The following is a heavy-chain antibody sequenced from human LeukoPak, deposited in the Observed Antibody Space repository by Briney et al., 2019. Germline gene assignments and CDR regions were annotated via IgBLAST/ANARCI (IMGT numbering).Heavy chain of an antibody. V-gene: IGHV1-2*02. CDR1: GYTFTDYY. J-gene: IGHJ4*02. CDR2: INPNSGDT. Sequence: ASVKVSCKTSGYTFTDYYMYWVRQAPGQGLEWMGWINPNSGDTNYARRLQGRVTMTRETSISTAYMELSRLRSDDTAVYYCATSTTIFGVVSGDYWGQGTLVTVS. D-gene: IGHD3-3*01. CDR3: ATSTTIFGVVSGDY.